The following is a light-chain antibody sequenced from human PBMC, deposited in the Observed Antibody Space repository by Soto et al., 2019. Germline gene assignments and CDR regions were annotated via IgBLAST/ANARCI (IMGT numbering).Light chain of an antibody. Sequence: QPVLTQPPSASGTPGQRVTISCSGSSSNIGSNYVYWYQQLPGTAPKLLIYRNNQRPSGVPDRFSGSKSGTSASLAISGLRSEDEADYYCAAWDDSLSAYVFGTGNKVTVL. J-gene: IGLJ1*01. CDR1: SSNIGSNY. V-gene: IGLV1-47*01. CDR3: AAWDDSLSAYV. CDR2: RNN.